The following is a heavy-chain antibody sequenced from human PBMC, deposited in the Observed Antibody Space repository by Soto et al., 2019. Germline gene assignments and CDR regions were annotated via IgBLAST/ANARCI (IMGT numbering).Heavy chain of an antibody. CDR3: ARAGHVGAARSCCHTF. CDR2: TFHTGAT. J-gene: IGHJ4*02. Sequence: QVQLQESGPGLVKPSQTLSLTCTVSGCSISSGFFFWSWLRQTPGNGLEWIGYTFHTGATHFNASLESRLSMSVDTSKNQFSMRLASVTAADTAVYYCARAGHVGAARSCCHTFWGQGVPVTVSS. V-gene: IGHV4-30-4*01. D-gene: IGHD1-26*01. CDR1: GCSISSGFFF.